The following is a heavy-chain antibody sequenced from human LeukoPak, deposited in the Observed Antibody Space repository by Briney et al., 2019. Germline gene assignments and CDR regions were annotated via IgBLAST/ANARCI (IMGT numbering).Heavy chain of an antibody. J-gene: IGHJ5*02. CDR3: AKESPVAATGRSWFDP. Sequence: PGGSLRLSCAASGFTFSSYAMSWVRQAPGMGLEWVSTITGSGGNTYYADSVKGRFTISRDNSKNTLYLQMNSLRAEDTAIYYCAKESPVAATGRSWFDPWGQGTLVTVSS. CDR1: GFTFSSYA. CDR2: ITGSGGNT. D-gene: IGHD6-13*01. V-gene: IGHV3-23*01.